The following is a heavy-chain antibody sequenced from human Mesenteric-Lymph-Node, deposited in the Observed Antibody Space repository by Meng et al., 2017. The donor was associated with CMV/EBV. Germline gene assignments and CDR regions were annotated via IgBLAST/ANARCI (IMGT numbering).Heavy chain of an antibody. V-gene: IGHV2-5*01. CDR1: SLSTSGVG. J-gene: IGHJ5*02. Sequence: SLSTSGVGVGWIRQPPGKALEWLALIYWNDDKRYRPSLKSRLTITKDTSKNQVVLTMTNMDPVDTATYYCALTYYDFWSGSYNWFDPWGQGTLVTVSS. D-gene: IGHD3-3*01. CDR2: IYWNDDK. CDR3: ALTYYDFWSGSYNWFDP.